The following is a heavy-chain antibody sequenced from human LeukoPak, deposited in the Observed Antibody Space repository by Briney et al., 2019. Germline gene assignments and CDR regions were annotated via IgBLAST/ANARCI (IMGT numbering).Heavy chain of an antibody. CDR1: GFTVSSNY. D-gene: IGHD5-24*01. V-gene: IGHV3-53*01. CDR3: ARDRRDGYNLPY. J-gene: IGHJ4*02. Sequence: GGSLRLSCAASGFTVSSNYMSWVRQAPGKGLEWVSVIYSGGSTYYADPVKGRFTISRDNSKNTLYLQMNSLRAEDTAVYYCARDRRDGYNLPYWGQGTLVTVSS. CDR2: IYSGGST.